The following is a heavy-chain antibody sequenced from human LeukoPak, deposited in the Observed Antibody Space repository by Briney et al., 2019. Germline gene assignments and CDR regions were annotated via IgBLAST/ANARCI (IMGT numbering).Heavy chain of an antibody. V-gene: IGHV3-21*01. CDR1: GFTLSTNS. CDR2: ISNTGTYT. Sequence: SGGSLRLSCAASGFTLSTNSMNWVRQAPGKGLEWVSSISNTGTYTHYADSLKGRFTISRENAKNSLYLQMNSLRAGDTAVYYCARGSNYDILTGYYTGRGSWYFDLWGRGTPVTVSS. D-gene: IGHD3-9*01. CDR3: ARGSNYDILTGYYTGRGSWYFDL. J-gene: IGHJ2*01.